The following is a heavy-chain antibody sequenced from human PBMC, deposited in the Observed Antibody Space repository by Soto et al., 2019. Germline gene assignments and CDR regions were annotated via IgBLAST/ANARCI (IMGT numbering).Heavy chain of an antibody. CDR3: AKRGYCSDDKCYWYFDY. D-gene: IGHD2-15*01. V-gene: IGHV3-23*01. J-gene: IGHJ4*02. CDR2: ISVNGGTT. CDR1: GFSFSSYA. Sequence: GGSLRLCCVASGFSFSSYAMGWVRQAPGKGLEWVSAISVNGGTTYYADSVKGRFTISRDISNNTLSLQMNGLRAEDTAVYYCAKRGYCSDDKCYWYFDYWGPGTLVTVSS.